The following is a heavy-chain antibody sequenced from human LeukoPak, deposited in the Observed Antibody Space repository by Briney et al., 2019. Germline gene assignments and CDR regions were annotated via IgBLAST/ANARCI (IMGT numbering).Heavy chain of an antibody. CDR3: ARVLSGSWDWFDP. CDR2: INPDGSTT. D-gene: IGHD3-22*01. V-gene: IGHV3-74*01. CDR1: GFTFIRYW. Sequence: GGSLRLSCAASGFTFIRYWIHWVRHAPGKGLEWVSRINPDGSTTTYADSVKGRFTLSRDNAENTVYLQMNSLRAEDTAVYYCARVLSGSWDWFDPWGQGTLVTVSS. J-gene: IGHJ5*02.